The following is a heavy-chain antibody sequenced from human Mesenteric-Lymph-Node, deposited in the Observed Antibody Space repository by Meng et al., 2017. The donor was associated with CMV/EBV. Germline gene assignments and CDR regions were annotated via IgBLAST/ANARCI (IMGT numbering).Heavy chain of an antibody. CDR2: IYSGGDT. D-gene: IGHD6-6*01. V-gene: IGHV3-53*01. Sequence: SCAASGFSVSRNYMSWVRQAPGKGLEWVSVIYSGGDTFYADSVKGRFTISRDISENTVFLQMNSLRAEDTAMYYCARDQSSSSSFDSWGQGTLVTVSS. CDR1: GFSVSRNY. CDR3: ARDQSSSSSFDS. J-gene: IGHJ4*02.